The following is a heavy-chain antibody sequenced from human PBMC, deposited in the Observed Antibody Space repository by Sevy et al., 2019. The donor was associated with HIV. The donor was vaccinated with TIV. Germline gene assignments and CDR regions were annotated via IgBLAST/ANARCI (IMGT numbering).Heavy chain of an antibody. CDR1: GFTFSSYW. D-gene: IGHD4-17*01. J-gene: IGHJ4*02. V-gene: IGHV3-7*03. Sequence: WGSLRLSCAASGFTFSSYWMSWVRQAPGKGLEWVANIKQDGSEKYYVDSVKGRFTISRDNAKNSLYLQMNSLRAEDTAVYYCARDVNGDYGGFDYWGQGTLVTVSS. CDR2: IKQDGSEK. CDR3: ARDVNGDYGGFDY.